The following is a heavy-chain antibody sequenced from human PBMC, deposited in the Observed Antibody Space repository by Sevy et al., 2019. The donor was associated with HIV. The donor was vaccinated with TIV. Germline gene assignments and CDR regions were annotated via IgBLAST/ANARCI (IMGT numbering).Heavy chain of an antibody. V-gene: IGHV4-4*07. J-gene: IGHJ4*02. CDR1: GGSISSYY. Sequence: SKTLSLTCTVSGGSISSYYWSWIRQPAGKGLEWIGRIYPSGITNYNPSLKSRVTMSVDTSKNQFSLNLSSVTAADTAVYYCARGWCRSASCYYDYWGQGTLVTVSS. D-gene: IGHD2-2*01. CDR2: IYPSGIT. CDR3: ARGWCRSASCYYDY.